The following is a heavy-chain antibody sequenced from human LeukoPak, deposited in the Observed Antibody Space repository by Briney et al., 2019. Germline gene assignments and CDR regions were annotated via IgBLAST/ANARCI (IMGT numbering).Heavy chain of an antibody. CDR3: ARQLGATSRDY. D-gene: IGHD1-26*01. J-gene: IGHJ4*02. Sequence: ASVKVSCKASGYIFTDYHMHWVRQAPGQGLEWVGWIIPNSGGTNYAQKFQGRVTMTRDTSISTAYMELSRLTSDDTAVYYCARQLGATSRDYWGQGTLVTVSS. CDR2: IIPNSGGT. CDR1: GYIFTDYH. V-gene: IGHV1-2*02.